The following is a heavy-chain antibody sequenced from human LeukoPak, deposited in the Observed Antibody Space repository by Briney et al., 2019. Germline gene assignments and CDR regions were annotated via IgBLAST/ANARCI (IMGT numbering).Heavy chain of an antibody. CDR3: TTLYGSGNYY. J-gene: IGHJ4*02. V-gene: IGHV3-15*01. CDR2: IKTKTDGGTT. CDR1: GFTFSNAW. D-gene: IGHD3-10*01. Sequence: GGSLRLSCAASGFTFSNAWMSWVCQAPGKGLEWVGQIKTKTDGGTTDSAATVKGRFTISRDDSKNTLYLQMNSLQTEDTAMYYCTTLYGSGNYYWGQGTLVTVSS.